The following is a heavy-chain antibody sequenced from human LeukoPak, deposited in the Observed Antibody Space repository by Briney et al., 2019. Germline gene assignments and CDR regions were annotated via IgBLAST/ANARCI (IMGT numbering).Heavy chain of an antibody. CDR1: GYTFTDYY. V-gene: IGHV1-2*06. CDR3: ARVTWKTVIAAPDY. D-gene: IGHD2-21*01. J-gene: IGHJ4*02. CDR2: LNPHTGGA. Sequence: ASVKVSCKTSGYTFTDYYIHWVRQAPGQGLEWMGQLNPHTGGANYPQKFQGGVSMTRDTSINTAYIEVSRLTSDDTAVYYCARVTWKTVIAAPDYWGQGTLVTVSS.